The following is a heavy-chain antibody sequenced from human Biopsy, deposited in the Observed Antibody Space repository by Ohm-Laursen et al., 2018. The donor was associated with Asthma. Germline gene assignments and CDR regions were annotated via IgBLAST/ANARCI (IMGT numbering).Heavy chain of an antibody. CDR3: ARKAGSCISKTCYSLDL. V-gene: IGHV1-69*13. CDR1: GGTFNTYV. CDR2: INSVFGTT. J-gene: IGHJ5*02. D-gene: IGHD2-2*01. Sequence: SVKVSCKSLGGTFNTYVIGWVRQAPGQGLEWMGGINSVFGTTTYPQKFQDRVTITADDSTSTVYMELSSLRSEDTAVYYCARKAGSCISKTCYSLDLWGQGTLVTVSS.